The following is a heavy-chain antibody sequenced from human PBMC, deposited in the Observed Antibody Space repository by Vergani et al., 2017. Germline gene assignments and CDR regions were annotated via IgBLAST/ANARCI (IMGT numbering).Heavy chain of an antibody. CDR2: IYHSGST. CDR1: GGSISSSNW. V-gene: IGHV4-4*02. Sequence: QVQLQESGPGLVKPSGTLSLTCAVSGGSISSSNWWSWVRQPPGKGLEWIGEIYHSGSTNYNPSLKSRVTISVDKSKNQFSLKLSSVTAADTAVYYCARGGRLTYDILTGYSPYYFDYWGQGTLVTVSS. CDR3: ARGGRLTYDILTGYSPYYFDY. D-gene: IGHD3-9*01. J-gene: IGHJ4*02.